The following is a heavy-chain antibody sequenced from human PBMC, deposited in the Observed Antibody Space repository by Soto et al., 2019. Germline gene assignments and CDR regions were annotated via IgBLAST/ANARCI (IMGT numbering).Heavy chain of an antibody. CDR1: GGSFSGYY. J-gene: IGHJ4*02. D-gene: IGHD3-9*01. Sequence: SETLSLTCAVYGGSFSGYYWSWIRQPPGKGLEWIGEINHSGSTNYNPSLKSRVTISVDTSKNRFSLKLSSVTAADTAVYYCASRLMLYFDWLPLLGYFDYWGQGTLVTVAS. CDR3: ASRLMLYFDWLPLLGYFDY. V-gene: IGHV4-34*01. CDR2: INHSGST.